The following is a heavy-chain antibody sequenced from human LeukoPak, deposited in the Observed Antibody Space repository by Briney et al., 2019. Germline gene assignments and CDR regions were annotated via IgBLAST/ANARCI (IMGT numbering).Heavy chain of an antibody. Sequence: TSETLSLTCTVSGGSISSYYWSWIRQPPGKGLEWIGYIYYSGSTNYNPSLKSRVTISVDTSKNQFSLKLSSVTAADTAVYYCASLEWPTLAGFDPWGQGTLVTVSS. CDR3: ASLEWPTLAGFDP. D-gene: IGHD3-3*01. V-gene: IGHV4-59*08. CDR1: GGSISSYY. J-gene: IGHJ5*02. CDR2: IYYSGST.